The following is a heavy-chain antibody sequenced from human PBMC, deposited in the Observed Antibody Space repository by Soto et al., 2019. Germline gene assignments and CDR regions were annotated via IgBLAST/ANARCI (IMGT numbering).Heavy chain of an antibody. CDR1: GGSISSGGYY. D-gene: IGHD3-10*01. CDR2: IYYSGST. J-gene: IGHJ4*02. V-gene: IGHV4-31*03. CDR3: ARCLESRFVYYYGSGSPLYYFDY. Sequence: PSETLSLTCTVSGGSISSGGYYWSWIRQHPGKGLEWIGYIYYSGSTYYNPSLKSRVTISVDTSKNQFSLKLSSVTAADTAVYYCARCLESRFVYYYGSGSPLYYFDYGAQGTLDTVSS.